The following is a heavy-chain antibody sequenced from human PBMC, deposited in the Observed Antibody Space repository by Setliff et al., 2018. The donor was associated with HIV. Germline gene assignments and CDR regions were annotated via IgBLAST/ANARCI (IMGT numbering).Heavy chain of an antibody. Sequence: SETLSLTCIVSGASITSSKWWTWVRQSPGKRPEWIAEIDHSGSTNYNPSLKSRVTISVDTDKNHFSLNLRSVTAADTAFYYCATKGWNAYKAFDYWGQGTLVTVSS. CDR3: ATKGWNAYKAFDY. CDR1: GASITSSKW. J-gene: IGHJ4*02. V-gene: IGHV4-4*02. CDR2: IDHSGST. D-gene: IGHD1-1*01.